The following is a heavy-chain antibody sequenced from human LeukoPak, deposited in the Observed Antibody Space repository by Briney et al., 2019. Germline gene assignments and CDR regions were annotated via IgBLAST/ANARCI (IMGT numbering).Heavy chain of an antibody. Sequence: PGGSLRLSCAASGFTFSSYGMHWVRQAPGKGLEWVAFIRYDGSNKYYADSVKGRFAISRDNSKNTLYLQMNSLSAEDTAVYYCAKMPDIVLMVYAPFDPWGQGTLVTVSS. CDR1: GFTFSSYG. D-gene: IGHD2-8*01. J-gene: IGHJ5*02. CDR2: IRYDGSNK. CDR3: AKMPDIVLMVYAPFDP. V-gene: IGHV3-30*02.